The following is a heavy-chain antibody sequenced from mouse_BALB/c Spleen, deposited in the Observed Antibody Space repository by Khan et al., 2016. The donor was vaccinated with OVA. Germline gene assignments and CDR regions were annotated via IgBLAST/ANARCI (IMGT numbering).Heavy chain of an antibody. CDR3: ARLAYYYDNEGFAY. V-gene: IGHV5-6*01. Sequence: EVELVESGGDIVKPGGSLKLSCAASGFTFSTYGMSWVRQTPDKSLEWVATVSTGGHYTYYTDTVKGRFTIFRDNAKNTLYLQMSSLRSEDTAMFYCARLAYYYDNEGFAYWGQGTLVTVSA. CDR2: VSTGGHYT. J-gene: IGHJ3*01. D-gene: IGHD1-1*01. CDR1: GFTFSTYG.